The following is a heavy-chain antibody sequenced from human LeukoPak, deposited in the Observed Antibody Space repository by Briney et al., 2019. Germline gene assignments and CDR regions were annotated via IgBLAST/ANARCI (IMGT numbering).Heavy chain of an antibody. J-gene: IGHJ6*03. CDR2: IRWKGGSI. CDR3: AKASRDGYNYPYYYYYLDV. D-gene: IGHD5-24*01. CDR1: GFSFDNYG. Sequence: EPGRSLRLSWAATGFSFDNYGMAWVRQPPGECLEWVAGIRWKGGSIGYADSVKGRFTISRDNAKNSLYLQMNSLRAEDTALYYCAKASRDGYNYPYYYYYLDVWAKGTAVTVSS. V-gene: IGHV3-9*01.